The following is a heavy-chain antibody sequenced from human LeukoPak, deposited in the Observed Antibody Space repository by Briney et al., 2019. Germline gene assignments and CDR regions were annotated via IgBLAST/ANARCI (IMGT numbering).Heavy chain of an antibody. CDR3: ARGPSSQFRTDY. Sequence: GGSLRLSCAASGFTFSSYWMNWVRQAPGKGLEWVSCIGTSSSRIYYADSVKGRFTISRDNAKNSLYLQMNGLRAEDTAVYYCARGPSSQFRTDYWGQGTLVTVSS. CDR1: GFTFSSYW. CDR2: IGTSSSRI. D-gene: IGHD2-2*01. V-gene: IGHV3-48*01. J-gene: IGHJ4*02.